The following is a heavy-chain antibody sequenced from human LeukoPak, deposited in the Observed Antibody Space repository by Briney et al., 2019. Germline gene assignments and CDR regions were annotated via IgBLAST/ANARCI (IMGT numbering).Heavy chain of an antibody. V-gene: IGHV1-58*01. CDR2: IVVGSGNT. J-gene: IGHJ4*02. CDR3: ARDSSGYLYYHYFDY. Sequence: SVKVSCKASGFTFTSSAVQWVRQARGQRLEWIGWIVVGSGNTNYAQKFQERVTITRDMSTSTAYMELSSLRSEDTAVYYCARDSSGYLYYHYFDYWGQGTLVTVSS. CDR1: GFTFTSSA. D-gene: IGHD3-22*01.